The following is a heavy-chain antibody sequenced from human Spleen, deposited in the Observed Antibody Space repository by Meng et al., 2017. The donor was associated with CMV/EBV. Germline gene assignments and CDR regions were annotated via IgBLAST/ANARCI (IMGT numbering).Heavy chain of an antibody. D-gene: IGHD2-2*01. Sequence: GESLKISCAASGFIFSDYSMNWVRQAPGKGLERVSSISSSSLHRYYADSVKGRFTISRDNAKKSLFLQMNSLRSEDKAIYYCARGRGYCSSTNCYQNFDYGGRGTLVAVSS. CDR2: ISSSSLHR. CDR1: GFIFSDYS. CDR3: ARGRGYCSSTNCYQNFDY. V-gene: IGHV3-21*01. J-gene: IGHJ4*02.